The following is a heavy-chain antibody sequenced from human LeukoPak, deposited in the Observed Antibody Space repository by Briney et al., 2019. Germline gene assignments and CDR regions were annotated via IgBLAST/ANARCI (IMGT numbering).Heavy chain of an antibody. J-gene: IGHJ4*02. CDR2: INDDGKEE. CDR3: ARDPEYGALNS. D-gene: IGHD4-17*01. V-gene: IGHV3-7*01. Sequence: GGSLTLSCAASVFTFKKTWMAWVRQAPGKGLERVANINDDGKEEKYVDSVKGRFTISRDNVRNSLFLQLNSLRVEDTAIYYCARDPEYGALNSWGRGTLVRVSS. CDR1: VFTFKKTW.